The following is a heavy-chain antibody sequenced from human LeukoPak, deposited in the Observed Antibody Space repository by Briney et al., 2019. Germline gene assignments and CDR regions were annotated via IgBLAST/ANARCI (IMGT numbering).Heavy chain of an antibody. CDR1: GFTFSSYA. Sequence: GGSLRLSCAASGFTFSSYAMSWVRQAPGKGLGWVSAISGSGGSTYYADSVKGRFTISRDNSKNTLYLQMNSLRAEDTAVYYCAKTQAAVGKAWFDPWGQGTLVTVSS. CDR2: ISGSGGST. D-gene: IGHD6-13*01. CDR3: AKTQAAVGKAWFDP. V-gene: IGHV3-23*01. J-gene: IGHJ5*02.